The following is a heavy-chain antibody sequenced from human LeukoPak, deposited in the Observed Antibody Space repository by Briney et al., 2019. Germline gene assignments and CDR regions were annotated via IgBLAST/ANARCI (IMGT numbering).Heavy chain of an antibody. D-gene: IGHD3-22*01. CDR2: IYYSGST. CDR3: ARRFYDSSGYYDY. J-gene: IGHJ4*02. CDR1: GGSVSSGSYY. V-gene: IGHV4-61*01. Sequence: SETLSLTCTVSGGSVSSGSYYWSWIRQPPGKGLEWLGYIYYSGSTNYNPSLKSRVTISVDTSKNQFSLKLSSVTAADTAVYYCARRFYDSSGYYDYWGQGTLVTVSS.